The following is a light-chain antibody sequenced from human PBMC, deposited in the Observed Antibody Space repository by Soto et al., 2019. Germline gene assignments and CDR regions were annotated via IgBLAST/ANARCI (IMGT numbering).Light chain of an antibody. V-gene: IGLV2-14*01. CDR1: SNDVGGFDY. Sequence: QSALTQPASVSGSPGQSITISCAGTSNDVGGFDYVSWYQHHPGKVPKLLIYEVTNRPSGVSNRFSGSKSGNTASLTISGLQADDESTYYCSSFTATSTLVFGTGTKVTVL. CDR2: EVT. J-gene: IGLJ1*01. CDR3: SSFTATSTLV.